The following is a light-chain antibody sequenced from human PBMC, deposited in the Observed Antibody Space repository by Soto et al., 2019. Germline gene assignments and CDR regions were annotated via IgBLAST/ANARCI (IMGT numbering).Light chain of an antibody. CDR1: QSVSSSY. Sequence: EIVLTQSPGTLSLSPGERATFSCRASQSVSSSYIAWYQQKRGQAPRRLIYGASIRATGIPDRFSGSWSATDFTLTISRLEPEDVALYYCQQYHTSPLTFVQGTKVEIK. J-gene: IGKJ1*01. CDR3: QQYHTSPLT. CDR2: GAS. V-gene: IGKV3-20*01.